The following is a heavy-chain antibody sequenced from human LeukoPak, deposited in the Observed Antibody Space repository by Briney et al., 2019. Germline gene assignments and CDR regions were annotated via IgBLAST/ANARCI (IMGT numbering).Heavy chain of an antibody. D-gene: IGHD3-10*01. V-gene: IGHV3-30*18. CDR3: AKVAVYYYGSGSYNDAFDI. CDR2: ISYDGSNK. J-gene: IGHJ3*02. Sequence: GSLRLSCAASGFTFGSYGMHWVRQAPGKGLEWVAVISYDGSNKYYADSVKGRFTISRDNSKNTLYLQMNSLRAEDTAVYYCAKVAVYYYGSGSYNDAFDIWGQGTMVTVSS. CDR1: GFTFGSYG.